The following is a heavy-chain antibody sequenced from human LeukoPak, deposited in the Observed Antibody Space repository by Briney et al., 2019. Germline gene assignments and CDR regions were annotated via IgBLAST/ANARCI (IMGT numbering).Heavy chain of an antibody. V-gene: IGHV3-7*05. J-gene: IGHJ4*02. Sequence: PGGTLRLSCAASGFTFSSYWMSWVRQAPGKGLEWMAHIKQDGNTKYYVAFVKGRFTISRDNAKNSLYLQMNSLRAEDTAVYYCARFGGWGNRFDYWGQGTLVTVSS. D-gene: IGHD3-16*01. CDR1: GFTFSSYW. CDR2: IKQDGNTK. CDR3: ARFGGWGNRFDY.